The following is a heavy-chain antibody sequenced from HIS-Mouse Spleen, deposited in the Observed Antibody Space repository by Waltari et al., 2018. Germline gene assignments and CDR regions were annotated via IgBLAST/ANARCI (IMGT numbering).Heavy chain of an antibody. CDR2: INHSGST. D-gene: IGHD6-6*01. V-gene: IGHV4-34*01. J-gene: IGHJ3*02. Sequence: QVQLQQWGAGLLKPSETLSLTCAVYGWSFSGSSWRWIRQPPGKGLEWSGEINHSGSTNYNPSLKSRVTISVDTSKNQFSLKLSSVTAADTAVYYCARGSSIAARPDVRGRFDIWGQGTMVTVSS. CDR3: ARGSSIAARPDVRGRFDI. CDR1: GWSFSGSS.